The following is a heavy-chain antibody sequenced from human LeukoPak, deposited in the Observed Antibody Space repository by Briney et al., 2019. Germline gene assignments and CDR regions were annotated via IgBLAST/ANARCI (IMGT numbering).Heavy chain of an antibody. V-gene: IGHV3-20*04. D-gene: IGHD3-10*01. CDR3: ARVLTMIRGVNGWFDP. CDR1: GFTFSTYA. J-gene: IGHJ5*02. CDR2: INWKGGST. Sequence: GGSLRLSCAASGFTFSTYAMNWVRQAPGEGLEWVSGINWKGGSTGYADSVKGRFTISRDNAKNSLYLQMNSLRAEDTALYYCARVLTMIRGVNGWFDPWGQGTLVTVSS.